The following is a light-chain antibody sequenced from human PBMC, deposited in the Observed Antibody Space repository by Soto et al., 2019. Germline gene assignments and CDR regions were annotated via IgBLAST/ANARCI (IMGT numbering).Light chain of an antibody. CDR1: SSDVGGYIY. CDR3: SSYAGSNYV. V-gene: IGLV2-8*01. CDR2: EVN. J-gene: IGLJ1*01. Sequence: QSALTQPPSASGSPGQSVTISCTGTSSDVGGYIYVSWYQQHPGKVPKLMIYEVNKRPSGVPDRFSGSRSGNTASLTVSGLQPEDAADYYCSSYAGSNYVFGTGTKVTVL.